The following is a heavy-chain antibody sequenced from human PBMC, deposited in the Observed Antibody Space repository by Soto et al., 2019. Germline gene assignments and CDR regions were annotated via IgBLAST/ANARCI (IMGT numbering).Heavy chain of an antibody. CDR2: VYYSGRT. Sequence: SETLSLTCTVSGGSVSSGNYYWSWIRQPPGKGLEWIGSVYYSGRTKYNPSLKRRVTISVDTSRNQFSLKVNSVTAADTAVCYCARDTVVVPALFDPWGQGTLVTVSS. J-gene: IGHJ5*02. D-gene: IGHD2-2*01. CDR3: ARDTVVVPALFDP. CDR1: GGSVSSGNYY. V-gene: IGHV4-61*01.